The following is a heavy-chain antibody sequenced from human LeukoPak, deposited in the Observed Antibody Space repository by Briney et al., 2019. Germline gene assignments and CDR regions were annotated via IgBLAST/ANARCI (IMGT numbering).Heavy chain of an antibody. J-gene: IGHJ3*02. CDR2: ISAYNGNT. CDR3: ARLSVEMATINAFDI. CDR1: GYTFTSYG. D-gene: IGHD5-24*01. V-gene: IGHV1-18*01. Sequence: GASVKVSCKGSGYTFTSYGISWVRQAPGQGLEWMGWISAYNGNTNYAQKLQGRVTMTTDTSTSTAYMELRSLRSDDTAVYYCARLSVEMATINAFDIWGQGTMVTVSS.